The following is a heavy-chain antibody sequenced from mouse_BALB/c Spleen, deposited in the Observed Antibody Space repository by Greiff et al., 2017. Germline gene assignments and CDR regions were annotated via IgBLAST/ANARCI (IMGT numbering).Heavy chain of an antibody. J-gene: IGHJ2*01. V-gene: IGHV1-77*01. Sequence: QVQLQQSGPELVKPGASVKMSCKASGYTFTDYVISWVKQSTGQGLEWIGEIYPGSGSTYYNEKFKGKATLTADKSSSTAYMQLSSLASEDSAVYYWASGGTTATYWGQGTTLTVSS. CDR1: GYTFTDYV. D-gene: IGHD1-2*01. CDR3: ASGGTTATY. CDR2: IYPGSGST.